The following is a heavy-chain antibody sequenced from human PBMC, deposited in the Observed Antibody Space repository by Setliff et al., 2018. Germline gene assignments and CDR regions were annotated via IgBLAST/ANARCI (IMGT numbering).Heavy chain of an antibody. D-gene: IGHD3-22*01. CDR3: ARLWISYESNTYFYPKYLDF. J-gene: IGHJ4*02. V-gene: IGHV4-34*01. CDR1: GGSFSTYY. Sequence: SETLSLTCAVYGGSFSTYYWIWIRQPPGKGLEWIGEINHSGSTNYNPSLKSRVTISVDTSKNQFSLKLSSVTAADTAVYYCARLWISYESNTYFYPKYLDFWGQGTLVTVSS. CDR2: INHSGST.